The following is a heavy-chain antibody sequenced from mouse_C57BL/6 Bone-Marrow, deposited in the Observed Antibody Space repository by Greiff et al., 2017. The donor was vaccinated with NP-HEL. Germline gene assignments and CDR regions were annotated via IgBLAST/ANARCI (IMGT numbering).Heavy chain of an antibody. CDR3: ARDRTVVKDYAMDY. Sequence: EVKLMESGGGLVKPGGSLKLSCAASGFTFSSYAMSWVRQTPEKRLEWVATISDGGSYTYYPDNVKGRFTISRDNAKNNLYLQMSHLKSEDTAMYYCARDRTVVKDYAMDYWGQGTSVTVSS. J-gene: IGHJ4*01. D-gene: IGHD1-1*01. CDR1: GFTFSSYA. CDR2: ISDGGSYT. V-gene: IGHV5-4*01.